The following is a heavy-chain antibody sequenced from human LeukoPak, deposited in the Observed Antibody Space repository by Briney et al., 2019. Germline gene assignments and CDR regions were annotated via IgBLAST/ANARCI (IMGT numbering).Heavy chain of an antibody. J-gene: IGHJ6*03. CDR1: GFTFHDYG. V-gene: IGHV3-20*04. D-gene: IGHD5-24*01. Sequence: PGGSLRLSCAASGFTFHDYGMSWVRQAPGKGLEWVSGINWNGGSTGYADSVKGRFTISRDNAKNSLYLQMNSLRAEDTALYYCARAKRDGYFHYYYMDVWGKGTTVTVSS. CDR2: INWNGGST. CDR3: ARAKRDGYFHYYYMDV.